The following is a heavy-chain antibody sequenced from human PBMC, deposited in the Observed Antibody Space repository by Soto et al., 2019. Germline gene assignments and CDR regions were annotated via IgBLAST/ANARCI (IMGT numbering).Heavy chain of an antibody. CDR3: ARGRVSAFDI. Sequence: QVQLQQSGPGLVKPSQILSFTCAISGESVSSDSSAWNWIRQSPSRGLEWLGRTYYRSKWYNDYAVSVKSRITHNPDTSKNQFSLQLSSVTPEDTAVYYCARGRVSAFDIWGQGTMVTVSS. V-gene: IGHV6-1*01. CDR1: GESVSSDSSA. CDR2: TYYRSKWYN. J-gene: IGHJ3*02.